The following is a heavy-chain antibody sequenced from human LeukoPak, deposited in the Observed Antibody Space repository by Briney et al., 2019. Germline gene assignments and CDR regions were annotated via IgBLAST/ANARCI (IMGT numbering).Heavy chain of an antibody. V-gene: IGHV4-34*01. CDR3: ARDPGYSRPVDY. D-gene: IGHD6-13*01. CDR2: INHSGST. J-gene: IGHJ4*02. Sequence: SETLSLTCAVYGGSFSGYYWSWIRQPPGKGLEWIGEINHSGSTNYNPSLKSRVTLSVDTSKNQFSLKLSSVTAADTAVYYCARDPGYSRPVDYWGQGTLVTVSS. CDR1: GGSFSGYY.